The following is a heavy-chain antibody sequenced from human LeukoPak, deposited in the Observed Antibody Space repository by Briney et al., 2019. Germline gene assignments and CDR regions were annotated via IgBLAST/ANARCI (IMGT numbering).Heavy chain of an antibody. CDR2: IYTSGST. CDR1: GGSISSGSYY. CDR3: ARDQSSWFDP. V-gene: IGHV4-61*02. J-gene: IGHJ5*02. Sequence: SETLSLTCTVSGGSISSGSYYWSWIRQPAGKGLEWIGRIYTSGSTNYNPSLKSRVTISEDTSKNQFSLKLSSVTAADTAVYYCARDQSSWFDPWGQGTLVTVSS. D-gene: IGHD1-26*01.